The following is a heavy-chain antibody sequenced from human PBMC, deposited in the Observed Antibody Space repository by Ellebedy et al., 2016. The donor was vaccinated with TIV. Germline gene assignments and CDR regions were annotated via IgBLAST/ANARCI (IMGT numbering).Heavy chain of an antibody. D-gene: IGHD4-17*01. CDR3: ARGGDYFRDY. CDR1: GGSISSYY. Sequence: MPSETLSLTCTVSGGSISSYYWSWIRQPPGKGLEWIGEINHSGSTNYNPSLKSRVTISVDTSKNQFSLKLSSVTAADTAVYYCARGGDYFRDYWGQGALVTVSS. V-gene: IGHV4-34*01. J-gene: IGHJ4*02. CDR2: INHSGST.